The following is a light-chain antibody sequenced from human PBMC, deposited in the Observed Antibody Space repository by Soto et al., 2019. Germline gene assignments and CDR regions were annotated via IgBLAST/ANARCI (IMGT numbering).Light chain of an antibody. J-gene: IGLJ1*01. V-gene: IGLV2-14*01. CDR1: SSDVGGYNY. CDR3: SSYTSSSTLYG. Sequence: QSVLTQPASVSGSPGQSITISCTGTSSDVGGYNYVSWYQQYPGKAPKLMIYDVSNRTSGISNRFSGSKSGNTASLTISGLQAEDEADYYCSSYTSSSTLYGFGTGTKLTVL. CDR2: DVS.